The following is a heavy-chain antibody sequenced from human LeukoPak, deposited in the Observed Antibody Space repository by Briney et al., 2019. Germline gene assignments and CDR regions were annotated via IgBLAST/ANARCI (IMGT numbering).Heavy chain of an antibody. D-gene: IGHD6-13*01. J-gene: IGHJ6*04. CDR1: GFTFSSYS. CDR2: ISSSSSYI. V-gene: IGHV3-21*01. CDR3: ARDSSSWYNYGMDV. Sequence: PGGSLRLSCAASGFTFSSYSMNWVRQAPGKGLEWVSSISSSSSYIYYADSVKGRFTISRGNAKNSLYLQMNSLRAEDTAVYYCARDSSSWYNYGMDVWGKGTTVTVSS.